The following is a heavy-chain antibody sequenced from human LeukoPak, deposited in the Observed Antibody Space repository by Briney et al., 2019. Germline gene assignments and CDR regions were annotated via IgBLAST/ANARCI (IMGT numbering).Heavy chain of an antibody. CDR3: ARDLIYYDSGGYHNDAFDI. D-gene: IGHD3-22*01. V-gene: IGHV4-59*01. J-gene: IGHJ3*02. Sequence: SETLSLTCTVSGGSISSYYWSWIRQPPGKGLEWIGYIYYSGSTNYNPSLKSRVTISVDTSKNQFSLKLSSVTAADTAVYYCARDLIYYDSGGYHNDAFDIWGQGTMVTVSS. CDR2: IYYSGST. CDR1: GGSISSYY.